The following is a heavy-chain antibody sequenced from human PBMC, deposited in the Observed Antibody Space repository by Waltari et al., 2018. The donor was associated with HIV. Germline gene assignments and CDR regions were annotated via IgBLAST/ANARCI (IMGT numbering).Heavy chain of an antibody. Sequence: DVQLAQFGAEVKKAGESLKISCQGSGYTFVNYWIAWVRQRPGEGLEWMGSIYPGDCDSRYSPSFQGQVTMSADKSKKTIYLERNNLRPSDTAIYYCARESGDSAFEKWGQGTMVTV. CDR3: ARESGDSAFEK. V-gene: IGHV5-51*01. CDR2: IYPGDCDS. CDR1: GYTFVNYW. J-gene: IGHJ3*02. D-gene: IGHD1-1*01.